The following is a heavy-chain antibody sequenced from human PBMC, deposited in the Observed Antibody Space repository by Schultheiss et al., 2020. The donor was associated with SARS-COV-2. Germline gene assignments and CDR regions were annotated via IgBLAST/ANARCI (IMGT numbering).Heavy chain of an antibody. CDR2: IYTSGST. D-gene: IGHD6-6*01. CDR1: GGSISSGGYY. CDR3: ARGGGSSPIDY. Sequence: SETLSLTCTVSGGSISSGGYYWSWIRQPPGKGLEWIGRIYTSGSTNYNPSLKSRVTMSVDTSKNQFSLKLSSVTAADTAVYYCARGGGSSPIDYWGQGTLVTVSS. J-gene: IGHJ4*02. V-gene: IGHV4-61*02.